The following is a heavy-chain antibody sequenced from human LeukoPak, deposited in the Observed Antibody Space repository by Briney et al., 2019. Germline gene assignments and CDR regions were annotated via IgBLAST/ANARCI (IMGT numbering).Heavy chain of an antibody. Sequence: SETLSLTCTVSGGTITSNSYYWGWIRQPPGKGLVWIGSLYYTGSTYYNPSLKSRVTISVDTSKNQFSLKLNFVTAADTAVYYCARQSPIDDFWSGYSSGSDYWGQGTLVTVSS. CDR1: GGTITSNSYY. CDR3: ARQSPIDDFWSGYSSGSDY. CDR2: LYYTGST. V-gene: IGHV4-39*01. J-gene: IGHJ4*02. D-gene: IGHD3-3*01.